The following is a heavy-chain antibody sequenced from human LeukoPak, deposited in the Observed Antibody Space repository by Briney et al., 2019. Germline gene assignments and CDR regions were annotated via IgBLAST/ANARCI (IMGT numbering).Heavy chain of an antibody. D-gene: IGHD3-22*01. V-gene: IGHV1-2*02. CDR3: ARAGSMIVVVIPDY. CDR2: INPNSGGT. Sequence: GASVKVSCKAAGYTFTGYYIHWVRQAPGQGLEWLGWINPNSGGTNYAQKFQGRVTMTRDTSISTAYMELSRLRSDDTAVYYCARAGSMIVVVIPDYWGQGTLVTVSS. CDR1: GYTFTGYY. J-gene: IGHJ4*02.